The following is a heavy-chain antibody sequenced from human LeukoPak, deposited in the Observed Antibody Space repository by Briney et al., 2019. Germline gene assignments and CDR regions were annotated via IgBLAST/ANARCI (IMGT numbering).Heavy chain of an antibody. V-gene: IGHV1-69*05. CDR2: IIPIFGTA. J-gene: IGHJ4*02. D-gene: IGHD3-22*01. CDR3: ASSAREYYDSTGYYYLSTGRYYFDY. Sequence: SVKVSCKASGGTFSSYAISWVRQAPGQGLEWMGRIIPIFGTANYAQKFQGRVTITTDESTSTAYMELSGLRSEDTAVYYCASSAREYYDSTGYYYLSTGRYYFDYWGQGTLVTVSS. CDR1: GGTFSSYA.